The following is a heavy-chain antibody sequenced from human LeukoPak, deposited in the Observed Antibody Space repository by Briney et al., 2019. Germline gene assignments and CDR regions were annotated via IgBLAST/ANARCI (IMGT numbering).Heavy chain of an antibody. CDR3: ARGGEGWYYLDY. V-gene: IGHV1-69*04. CDR2: IIPILGIA. Sequence: ASVKVSCKASGGTFSSYAISWVRQAPGQGLEWMGRIIPILGIANYAQKFQGRVTITADKSTSTAYMELSSLRSEDTAVYYCARGGEGWYYLDYWGQGTLVTVSS. D-gene: IGHD3-16*01. CDR1: GGTFSSYA. J-gene: IGHJ4*02.